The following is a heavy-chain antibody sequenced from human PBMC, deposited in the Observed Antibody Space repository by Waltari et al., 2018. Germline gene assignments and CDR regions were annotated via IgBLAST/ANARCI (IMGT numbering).Heavy chain of an antibody. J-gene: IGHJ5*02. V-gene: IGHV4-34*01. CDR3: ARRETRTTVTQDESDWDWFDP. D-gene: IGHD4-17*01. CDR2: INHSGST. CDR1: GGSFRGYY. Sequence: QVQLQQWGAGLLKPSETLSLTCAVYGGSFRGYYWRWIRPPPGKGLEWIGEINHSGSTNYNPSLKSRVTISVDTSKNQFSLKLSSVTAADTAVYYCARRETRTTVTQDESDWDWFDPWGQGTLVTVSS.